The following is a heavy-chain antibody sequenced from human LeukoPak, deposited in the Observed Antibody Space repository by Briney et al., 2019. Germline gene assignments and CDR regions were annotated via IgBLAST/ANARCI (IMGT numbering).Heavy chain of an antibody. Sequence: SETLSLTCTVSGGSISSYYWSWIRQPPGKGLEWIGYIYYSGSTNYSPSLKSRVTISVDTSKNQFSLKLSSVTAADTAVCYCARASVAGTAVSFDHWGQGTLVTVSS. CDR2: IYYSGST. V-gene: IGHV4-59*08. J-gene: IGHJ4*02. CDR1: GGSISSYY. D-gene: IGHD6-19*01. CDR3: ARASVAGTAVSFDH.